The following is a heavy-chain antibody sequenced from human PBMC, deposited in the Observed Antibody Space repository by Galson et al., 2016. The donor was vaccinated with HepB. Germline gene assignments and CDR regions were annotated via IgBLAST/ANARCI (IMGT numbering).Heavy chain of an antibody. D-gene: IGHD5-18*01. Sequence: WVSGITSGGTTYYADSVKGRFTISRDNSKNILYLQMKSLRDEDTAVYYCAKRPYSYGWHYGMDVWGQGTTVTVSS. V-gene: IGHV3-23*01. J-gene: IGHJ6*02. CDR3: AKRPYSYGWHYGMDV. CDR2: ITSGGTT.